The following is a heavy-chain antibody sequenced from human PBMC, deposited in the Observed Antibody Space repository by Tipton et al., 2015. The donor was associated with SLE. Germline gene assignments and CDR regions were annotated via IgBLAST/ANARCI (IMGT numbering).Heavy chain of an antibody. Sequence: TLSLTCTVSGGSISSGSYYWSGIRQPAGKGLGWIGHIYTSGSTNYNPSLKSRVTISLDTSKNPFYLKLSSVTAADPAVYYCAIAAGRWFDPWGQGTLVTASS. CDR2: IYTSGST. D-gene: IGHD6-13*01. CDR1: GGSISSGSYY. J-gene: IGHJ5*02. CDR3: AIAAGRWFDP. V-gene: IGHV4-61*09.